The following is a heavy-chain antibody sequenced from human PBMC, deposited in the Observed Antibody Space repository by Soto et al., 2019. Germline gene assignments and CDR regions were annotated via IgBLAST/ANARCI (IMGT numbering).Heavy chain of an antibody. V-gene: IGHV5-51*01. CDR1: GYRFTSYW. Sequence: PGESLKVSCRTAGYRFTSYWIAWIRQIPGKGLEWMGMIFPSDADTRYSPSFQGQVTISADRSPGTVFLQWASVTASDTAVYFCARKEESGYFNQFDPWGQGTLVTVSS. CDR2: IFPSDADT. J-gene: IGHJ5*02. D-gene: IGHD3-22*01. CDR3: ARKEESGYFNQFDP.